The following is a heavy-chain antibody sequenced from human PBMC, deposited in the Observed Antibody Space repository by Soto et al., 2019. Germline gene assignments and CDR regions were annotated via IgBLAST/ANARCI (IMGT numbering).Heavy chain of an antibody. Sequence: SHTVSLTCAVYGGSSSDYYWSWIRQPPGKGLEWIGKINRSGSTNYNPSLKSRVTISVDTSNDQFSLHLSSVTAADTAVYYCAGSLSGSYFWFDPWGLG. J-gene: IGHJ5*02. CDR1: GGSSSDYY. CDR3: AGSLSGSYFWFDP. CDR2: INRSGST. D-gene: IGHD3-10*01. V-gene: IGHV4-34*01.